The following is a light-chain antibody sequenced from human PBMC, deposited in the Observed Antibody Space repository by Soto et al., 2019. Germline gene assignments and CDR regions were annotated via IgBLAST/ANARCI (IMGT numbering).Light chain of an antibody. CDR1: QSINNW. CDR2: DAS. V-gene: IGKV1-5*01. J-gene: IGKJ4*01. Sequence: DIQMTQSPSTLSASVGDRVTITCRASQSINNWLAWCQQKPGKAPKLLIYDASTLESGVPSRFSGSGSGTEFTLTISSLQPDDFGTYYCQHYNSYPLTFGGGTKVEIK. CDR3: QHYNSYPLT.